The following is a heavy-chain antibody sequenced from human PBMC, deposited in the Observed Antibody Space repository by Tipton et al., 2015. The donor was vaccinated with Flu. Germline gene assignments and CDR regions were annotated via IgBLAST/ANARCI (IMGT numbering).Heavy chain of an antibody. CDR3: AKDGIMVRGVIITAP. Sequence: SLRLSCAASGFTFSTYTMSWVRQAPGKGLEWVSVISGSGDNTYYADSVKGRFTISRDNSKNTLYLQMNSLRAEDTSVYYCAKDGIMVRGVIITAPSGQGILVTVSS. CDR1: GFTFSTYT. CDR2: ISGSGDNT. V-gene: IGHV3-23*01. D-gene: IGHD3-10*01. J-gene: IGHJ5*02.